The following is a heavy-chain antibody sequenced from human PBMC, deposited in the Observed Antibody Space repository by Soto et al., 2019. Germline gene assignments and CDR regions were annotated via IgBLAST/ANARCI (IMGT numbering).Heavy chain of an antibody. CDR2: INSDGSNT. CDR1: GFTFSSSW. V-gene: IGHV3-74*01. J-gene: IGHJ4*02. D-gene: IGHD3-10*01. Sequence: PGGSLRPSGAASGFTFSSSWMHWVRQAPGKGLLWVSHINSDGSNTDYAGSVKGRFIISRDNAKNTLYLQMNSLTAEDTAVYYCARPYCGSGGRHSLASWGQGTLVTVSS. CDR3: ARPYCGSGGRHSLAS.